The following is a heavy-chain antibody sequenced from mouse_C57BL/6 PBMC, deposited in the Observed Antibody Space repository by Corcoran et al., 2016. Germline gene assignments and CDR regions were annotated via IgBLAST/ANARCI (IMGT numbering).Heavy chain of an antibody. CDR1: GYTFTTYG. CDR2: INTYSGVP. D-gene: IGHD2-4*01. CDR3: ARYYDRDYYAMDY. V-gene: IGHV9-3*01. J-gene: IGHJ4*01. Sequence: QIQLVQSGPELKKPGETVKISCKASGYTFTTYGMSWVKQAPGKGLKWMGWINTYSGVPTYADDFKGRFAFSLETSASTAYLQINNLKNEDTATYFCARYYDRDYYAMDYWGQGTSVTVSS.